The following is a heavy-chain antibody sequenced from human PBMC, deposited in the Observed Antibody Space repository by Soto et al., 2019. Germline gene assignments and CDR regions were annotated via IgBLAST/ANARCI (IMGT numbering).Heavy chain of an antibody. D-gene: IGHD5-12*01. CDR3: AKWGTAIVATSFDY. Sequence: GGSLRLSCAASGCTFSSYAMSWVRQAPGKGLEWVSAISGSGGSTYYADSVKGRFTISRDNSKNTLYLQMNSLRAEDTAVYYCAKWGTAIVATSFDYWGQGTLVTVSS. V-gene: IGHV3-23*01. CDR2: ISGSGGST. CDR1: GCTFSSYA. J-gene: IGHJ4*02.